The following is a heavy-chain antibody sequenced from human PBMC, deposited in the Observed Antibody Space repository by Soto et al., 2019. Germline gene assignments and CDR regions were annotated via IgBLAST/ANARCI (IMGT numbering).Heavy chain of an antibody. Sequence: ASVKVSCKASGYTFTTYGISWVRQAPGQGLEWMGWISTYNANTNYAQKLQGRVNMTTDTSTSTAYMELRSLRSDDTAVYYCARENYCDYGYWGQGTLVTVSS. CDR1: GYTFTTYG. J-gene: IGHJ4*02. CDR3: ARENYCDYGY. CDR2: ISTYNANT. D-gene: IGHD4-17*01. V-gene: IGHV1-18*04.